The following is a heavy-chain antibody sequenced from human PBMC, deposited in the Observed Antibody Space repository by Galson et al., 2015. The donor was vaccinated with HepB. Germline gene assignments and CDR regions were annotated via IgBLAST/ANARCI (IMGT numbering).Heavy chain of an antibody. CDR2: ISAYNGNT. CDR3: ARDSSSYDYVIPQDY. J-gene: IGHJ4*02. D-gene: IGHD3-16*01. V-gene: IGHV1-18*01. Sequence: SVKVSCKASGYTFTSYGISWVRQAPGQGLEWMGWISAYNGNTNYAQKLQGRVTMTTDTSTSTAYMELRSLRSDDTAVYYCARDSSSYDYVIPQDYWGQGTLVTVSS. CDR1: GYTFTSYG.